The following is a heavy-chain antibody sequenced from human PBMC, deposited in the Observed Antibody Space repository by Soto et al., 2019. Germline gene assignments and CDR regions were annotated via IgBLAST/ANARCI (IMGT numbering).Heavy chain of an antibody. V-gene: IGHV3-23*01. CDR3: AKVTKRAAAGRYEYYKYGMDV. CDR2: ISGSVGSS. CDR1: GFAFSTYA. D-gene: IGHD6-13*01. J-gene: IGHJ6*02. Sequence: EVQLLESGGALEHPGGSLRLSCAASGFAFSTYAMTWVRQAPGKGLEWVSVISGSVGSSYYAASVKGRFTISRDNSKNTLYLQMNGLRAEDTALYYCAKVTKRAAAGRYEYYKYGMDVWGQGTTVTVSS.